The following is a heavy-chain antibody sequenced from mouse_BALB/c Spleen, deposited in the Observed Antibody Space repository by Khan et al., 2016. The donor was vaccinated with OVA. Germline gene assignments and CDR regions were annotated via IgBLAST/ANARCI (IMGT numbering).Heavy chain of an antibody. Sequence: EVELVESGGGLVQPGGSRTLSCAASGFTFSSFGMHWVRQAPEKGLEWVAYISSGSSAIFYADTVKGRFTISRDNPKNTLFLHMTSLRSEDTAMYYCTRGGNWDDFDYWGQGTTLTVSS. CDR2: ISSGSSAI. CDR1: GFTFSSFG. D-gene: IGHD4-1*01. V-gene: IGHV5-17*02. J-gene: IGHJ2*01. CDR3: TRGGNWDDFDY.